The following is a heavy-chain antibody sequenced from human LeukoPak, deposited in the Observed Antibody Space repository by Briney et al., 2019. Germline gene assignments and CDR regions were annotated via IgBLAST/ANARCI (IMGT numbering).Heavy chain of an antibody. CDR2: IYHSGST. D-gene: IGHD3-22*01. CDR1: GYSISSGYY. J-gene: IGHJ4*02. V-gene: IGHV4-38-2*02. Sequence: PSETLSLTRTVSGYSISSGYYWGWIRQPPGKGLDWIGSIYHSGSTYYNPSLKSRVTTSVDTSKNQFSLKLSSVTAADTAVYYCARVISGYHDYWGQGTLVTVSS. CDR3: ARVISGYHDY.